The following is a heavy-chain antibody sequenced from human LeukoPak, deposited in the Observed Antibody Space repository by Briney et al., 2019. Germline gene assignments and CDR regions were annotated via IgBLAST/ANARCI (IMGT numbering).Heavy chain of an antibody. CDR2: IRSKAYGGTT. V-gene: IGHV3-49*04. D-gene: IGHD3-10*01. J-gene: IGHJ4*02. Sequence: GGSLRLSCTASGFTFGDYAMSWVRQAPGKGLEWVGFIRSKAYGGTTEYAASVKGRFTISRDDSKSIAYLQMNSLKTEDTAVYYCTRDHYGSGIKVGPVDYWGQGTLVTVSS. CDR1: GFTFGDYA. CDR3: TRDHYGSGIKVGPVDY.